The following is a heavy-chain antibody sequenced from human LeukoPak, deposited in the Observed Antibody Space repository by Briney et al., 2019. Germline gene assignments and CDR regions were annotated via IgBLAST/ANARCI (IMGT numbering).Heavy chain of an antibody. J-gene: IGHJ4*02. CDR1: GYTFTSYG. CDR2: MNPNSGNT. V-gene: IGHV1-8*02. Sequence: ASVKVSCKASGYTFTSYGISWVRQATGQGLEWMEWMNPNSGNTGYAQKFQGRVTMTRNTSISTAYMELSSLRSEDTAVYYCARAPHYDFWSGYYAPTDYWGQGTLVTVSS. D-gene: IGHD3-3*01. CDR3: ARAPHYDFWSGYYAPTDY.